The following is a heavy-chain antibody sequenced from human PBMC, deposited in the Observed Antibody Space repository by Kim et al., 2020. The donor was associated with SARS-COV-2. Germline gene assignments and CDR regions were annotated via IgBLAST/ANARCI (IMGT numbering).Heavy chain of an antibody. Sequence: GGSLRLSCTASGVTFGDYAMSWVRQAPGKGLEWVGFIRSKAYGGTTEYAASVKGRFTISRDDSKSIAYLQMNSLKTEDTAVYYCTREPRKSIAVAGTLFPRYYYYYYMDVWGKGTTVTVSS. J-gene: IGHJ6*03. D-gene: IGHD6-19*01. CDR3: TREPRKSIAVAGTLFPRYYYYYYMDV. V-gene: IGHV3-49*04. CDR1: GVTFGDYA. CDR2: IRSKAYGGTT.